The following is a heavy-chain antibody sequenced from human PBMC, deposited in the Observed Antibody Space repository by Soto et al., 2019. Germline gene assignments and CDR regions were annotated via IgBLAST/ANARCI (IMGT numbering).Heavy chain of an antibody. CDR2: VYNNGGT. V-gene: IGHV4-59*01. CDR1: GGSISSDY. Sequence: QVQLQESGPGLVKPSETLSLTCTVSGGSISSDYWSWIRQPPGKGLEWVGYVYNNGGTKYNPSLKRRVNISVDTSNNKFSLKLNSVTAADTSVYYCARWYSYDTSGYYSSFDIWGQGTMVTVSS. D-gene: IGHD3-22*01. J-gene: IGHJ3*02. CDR3: ARWYSYDTSGYYSSFDI.